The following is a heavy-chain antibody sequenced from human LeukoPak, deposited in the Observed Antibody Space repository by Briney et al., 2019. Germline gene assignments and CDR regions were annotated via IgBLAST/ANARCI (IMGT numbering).Heavy chain of an antibody. Sequence: PGGSLRLSCAASGFTFSSYAMSWVRQAPGKGLEWVSAISGSGGSTYYADSVKGRFTISRDNSKNTLYLQMNSLRAEDTAVYYCATSEEYSSRRYYYYYMDVWGKGTTVTVSS. D-gene: IGHD6-6*01. CDR3: ATSEEYSSRRYYYYYMDV. J-gene: IGHJ6*03. V-gene: IGHV3-23*01. CDR1: GFTFSSYA. CDR2: ISGSGGST.